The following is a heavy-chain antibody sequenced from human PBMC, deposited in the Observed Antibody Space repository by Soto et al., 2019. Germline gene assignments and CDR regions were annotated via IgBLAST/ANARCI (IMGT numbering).Heavy chain of an antibody. J-gene: IGHJ6*02. CDR2: IGTAGDT. CDR1: GFTFSSYD. CDR3: ARTKTRHHYYYYGMDV. V-gene: IGHV3-13*01. Sequence: GGSLRLSCAASGFTFSSYDMHWVRQATGKGLEWVSAIGTAGDTYYPGSVKGRFTISRENAKNSLYLQMNSLRAGDTAVYYCARTKTRHHYYYYGMDVWGQGTTVTVSS.